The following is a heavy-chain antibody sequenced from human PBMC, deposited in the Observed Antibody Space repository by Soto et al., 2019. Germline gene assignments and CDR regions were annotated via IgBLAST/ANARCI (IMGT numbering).Heavy chain of an antibody. V-gene: IGHV1-69*13. CDR3: ARRAAAQYYYGMDV. CDR1: GGSFSSYA. CDR2: IIPIFGTA. Sequence: SVKVSCKASGGSFSSYAISWVRQAPGQGLEWMGGIIPIFGTANYAQKFQGRVTITADESTSTAYMELSSLRSEDTAVYYCARRAAAQYYYGMDVWGQGTTVTVSS. J-gene: IGHJ6*02. D-gene: IGHD6-6*01.